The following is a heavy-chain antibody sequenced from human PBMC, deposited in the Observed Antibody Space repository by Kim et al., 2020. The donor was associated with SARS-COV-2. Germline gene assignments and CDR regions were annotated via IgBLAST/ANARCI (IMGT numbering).Heavy chain of an antibody. J-gene: IGHJ4*02. Sequence: NYATSVKGRVNTSRDNAKNYRYPQMSSLRAEDTAVYYCAGAEDYTVTTYWGQGTLVTVSS. V-gene: IGHV3-11*03. D-gene: IGHD4-17*01. CDR3: AGAEDYTVTTY.